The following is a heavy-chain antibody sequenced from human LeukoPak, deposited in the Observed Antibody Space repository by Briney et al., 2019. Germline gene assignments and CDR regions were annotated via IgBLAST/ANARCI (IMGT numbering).Heavy chain of an antibody. CDR3: ARVFSFGDYIWGSYRYYFDY. D-gene: IGHD3-16*02. Sequence: GASVKVSCKASGYTFTSFGISWARQAPGQGLEWMGWISTYNANTNYAQKLQGRVTMTTDTSTSTAYMELRSLRSDDTAVYFCARVFSFGDYIWGSYRYYFDYWGQGTLVTVSS. CDR1: GYTFTSFG. CDR2: ISTYNANT. V-gene: IGHV1-18*01. J-gene: IGHJ4*02.